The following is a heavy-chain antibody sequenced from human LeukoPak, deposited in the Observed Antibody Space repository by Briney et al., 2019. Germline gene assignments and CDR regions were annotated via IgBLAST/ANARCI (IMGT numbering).Heavy chain of an antibody. Sequence: GGSLRLSCAASRFTFDDYAMHWVRQAPGKGLEWVSGISWNSGSIGYADSVKGRFTISRDNAKNSLYLQMNSLRAEDTALYYCAKALGEDYYGSGSATFDYWGQGTLVTVSS. CDR2: ISWNSGSI. V-gene: IGHV3-9*01. CDR1: RFTFDDYA. CDR3: AKALGEDYYGSGSATFDY. J-gene: IGHJ4*02. D-gene: IGHD3-10*01.